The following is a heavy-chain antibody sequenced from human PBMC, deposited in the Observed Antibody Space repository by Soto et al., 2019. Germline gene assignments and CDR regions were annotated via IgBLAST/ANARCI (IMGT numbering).Heavy chain of an antibody. CDR2: IYDSGSS. V-gene: IGHV4-30-4*01. D-gene: IGHD5-12*01. Sequence: PSETLSLTSTVSGGSVSSGEYFWSWIRQPPVKGLEWIGYIYDSGSSYYNPSLKSRVTMSVDTSKNQFSLKLRSVTAADTAMYYCAREKGYISGPKNFDSWGQGTLVTVSS. CDR3: AREKGYISGPKNFDS. CDR1: GGSVSSGEYF. J-gene: IGHJ4*02.